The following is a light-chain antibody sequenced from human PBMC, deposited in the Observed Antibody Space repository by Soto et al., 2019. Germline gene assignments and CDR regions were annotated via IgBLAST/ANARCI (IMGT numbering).Light chain of an antibody. CDR3: QQYDSPPPT. Sequence: VGDSVTITCRASQRISSWLAWYQQKPGKAPKLLIYDAFSLKSGVSSRFSGSRSGTEFALTISSLQPDDSATYYCQQYDSPPPTFGQGTKVDIK. CDR2: DAF. J-gene: IGKJ1*01. CDR1: QRISSW. V-gene: IGKV1-5*01.